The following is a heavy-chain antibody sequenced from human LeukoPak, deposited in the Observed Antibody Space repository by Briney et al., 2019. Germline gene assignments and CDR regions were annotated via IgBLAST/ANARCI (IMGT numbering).Heavy chain of an antibody. Sequence: PGGSLRLSCAASGFAFSSYSMNWFRQGPGKGLEWFSYISSGSNTIYYTDSVKGRFTTSTETPTNPLFLQMTTRRPQAPPGFSLAVMEVLSYWGQGTLVTVSS. CDR1: GFAFSSYS. CDR3: AVMEVLSY. J-gene: IGHJ4*02. CDR2: ISSGSNTI. D-gene: IGHD1-1*01. V-gene: IGHV3-48*01.